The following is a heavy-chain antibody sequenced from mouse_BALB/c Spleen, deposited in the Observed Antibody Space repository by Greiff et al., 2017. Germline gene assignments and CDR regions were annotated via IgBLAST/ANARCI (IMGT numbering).Heavy chain of an antibody. CDR3: ARFHYYGYGYAMDY. CDR1: GYTFSSYW. CDR2: ILPGSGST. J-gene: IGHJ4*01. V-gene: IGHV1-9*01. D-gene: IGHD1-2*01. Sequence: QVQLQQSGAELMKPGASVKISCKATGYTFSSYWIEWVKQRPGHGLEWIGEILPGSGSTNYNEKFKGKATFTADTSSNTAYMQLSSLTSEDSAVYYCARFHYYGYGYAMDYWGQGTSVTVSS.